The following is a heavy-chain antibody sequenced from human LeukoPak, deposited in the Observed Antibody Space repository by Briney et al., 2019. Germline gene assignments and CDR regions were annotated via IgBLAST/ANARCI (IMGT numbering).Heavy chain of an antibody. Sequence: GASVKVSCKASDYTFTRYGISWVRQAPGQGLEWMGWINPHTGDTNFAQNFQGRVAMTRDTSISTAYMELSRLKSDDTAVYYCARPENSDEYSNPYFAHWGQGTLVTVSS. CDR3: ARPENSDEYSNPYFAH. CDR2: INPHTGDT. J-gene: IGHJ4*02. V-gene: IGHV1-2*02. D-gene: IGHD2-15*01. CDR1: DYTFTRYG.